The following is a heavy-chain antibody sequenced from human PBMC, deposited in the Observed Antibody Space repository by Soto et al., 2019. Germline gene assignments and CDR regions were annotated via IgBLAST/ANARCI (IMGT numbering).Heavy chain of an antibody. CDR3: ARTTTIVEGTFDY. Sequence: PSETLSLTCTVSGGSVSSGSYYWSWIRQPPGKGLEWIGYIYYSGSTNYNPSLKSRVTISVDTSKNQFSLKLSSVTAADTAVYYCARTTTIVEGTFDYWGQGTLVTVSS. CDR1: GGSVSSGSYY. D-gene: IGHD3-22*01. CDR2: IYYSGST. J-gene: IGHJ4*02. V-gene: IGHV4-61*01.